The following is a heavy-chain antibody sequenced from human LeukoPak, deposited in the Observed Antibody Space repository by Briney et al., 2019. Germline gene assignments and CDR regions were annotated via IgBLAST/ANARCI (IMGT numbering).Heavy chain of an antibody. CDR2: ISGSGGST. CDR3: ASLGYCSSTSCYAWGAYYYYYGMDV. D-gene: IGHD2-2*01. J-gene: IGHJ6*02. Sequence: GGSLRLSCAASGFTFSSYAMSWVRQAPGKGLEWVPAISGSGGSTYYADSVKGRFTISRDNSKNTLYLQMNSLRAEDTAVYYCASLGYCSSTSCYAWGAYYYYYGMDVWGQGTTVTVSS. CDR1: GFTFSSYA. V-gene: IGHV3-23*01.